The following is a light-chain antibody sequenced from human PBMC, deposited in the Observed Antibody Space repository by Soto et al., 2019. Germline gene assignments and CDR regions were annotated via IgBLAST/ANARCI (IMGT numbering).Light chain of an antibody. CDR1: QSVSNSY. CDR2: DAS. V-gene: IGKV3-20*01. CDR3: QQYGSSGT. J-gene: IGKJ1*01. Sequence: EIVLTQSPGTLSLSPGERATLSCRAGQSVSNSYLAWYQQKPGQAPRLLIYDASNRATGIPARFSGSGSGTDFTLTISRLEPEDFAVYYCQQYGSSGTFGQGTKVDIK.